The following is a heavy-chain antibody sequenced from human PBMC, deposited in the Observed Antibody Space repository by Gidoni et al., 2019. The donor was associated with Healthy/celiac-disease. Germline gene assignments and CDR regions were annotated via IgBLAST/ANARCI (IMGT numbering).Heavy chain of an antibody. Sequence: EVQLLESGRGLVQPGGSLRLSCAASAFTFSSSAMSWVRQAPGKGLEWVSAISGSGGSTYYADSVKGRFTISRDNSKNTLYLQMNSLRAEDTAVYYCAKFVVVTATNPKQKEDYFDYWGQGTLVTVSS. J-gene: IGHJ4*02. V-gene: IGHV3-23*01. CDR3: AKFVVVTATNPKQKEDYFDY. CDR1: AFTFSSSA. D-gene: IGHD2-21*02. CDR2: ISGSGGST.